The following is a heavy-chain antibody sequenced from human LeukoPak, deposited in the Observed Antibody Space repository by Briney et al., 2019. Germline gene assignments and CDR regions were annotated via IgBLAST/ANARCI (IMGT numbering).Heavy chain of an antibody. D-gene: IGHD5-18*01. Sequence: SETLSLTCTVSGGSISSYYWSWVRQPAGKGLEWIGRIYASGNTNYNPSLKSRVTISVDTSKNQFSLKLSSVTAADTAVYYCAREKKGYSYGTYYYYGMDVWGQGTTVTVSS. V-gene: IGHV4-4*07. CDR2: IYASGNT. CDR3: AREKKGYSYGTYYYYGMDV. CDR1: GGSISSYY. J-gene: IGHJ6*02.